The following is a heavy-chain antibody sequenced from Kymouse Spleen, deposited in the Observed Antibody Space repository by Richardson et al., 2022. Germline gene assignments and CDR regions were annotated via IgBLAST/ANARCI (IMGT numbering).Heavy chain of an antibody. Sequence: EVQLVESGGGLVQPGGSLRLSCAASGFTFSSYAMSWVRQAPGKGLEWVSAISGSGGSTYYADSVKGRFTISRDNSKNTLYLQMNSLRAEDTAVYYCAKDNPSGSENYYYGMDVWGQGTTVTVSS. CDR1: GFTFSSYA. CDR3: AKDNPSGSENYYYGMDV. V-gene: IGHV3-23*04. CDR2: ISGSGGST. D-gene: IGHD5-18,IGHD1-1*01,IGHD1-14*01. J-gene: IGHJ6*02.